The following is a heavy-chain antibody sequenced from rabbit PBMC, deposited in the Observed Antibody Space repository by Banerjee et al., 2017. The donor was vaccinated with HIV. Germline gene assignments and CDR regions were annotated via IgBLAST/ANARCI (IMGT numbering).Heavy chain of an antibody. Sequence: QEQLEESGGGLVQPEGSLTLTCTASGFDFSSNVMCWVRQAPGKRPEWIACIDNGDGSTYYANWVNGRFTISRSTSLNTVTLQMTSLTAADTASYFCARDLAGVIGWNFNLWGQGTLVTVS. J-gene: IGHJ4*01. CDR3: ARDLAGVIGWNFNL. D-gene: IGHD4-1*01. CDR1: GFDFSSNV. V-gene: IGHV1S47*01. CDR2: IDNGDGST.